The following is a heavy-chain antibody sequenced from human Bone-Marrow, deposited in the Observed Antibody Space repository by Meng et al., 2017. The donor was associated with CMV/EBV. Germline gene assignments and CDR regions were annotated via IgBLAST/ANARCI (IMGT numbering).Heavy chain of an antibody. D-gene: IGHD3-3*01. CDR1: GFTFSIFG. CDR3: AKTYYDFRSGYKGPSDY. CDR2: IRYDGSNN. Sequence: GESLKISCATSGFTFSIFGMHWVRQAPGKGLEWVAFIRYDGSNNYYADSVKGRFTISRDNSKNTLYLQMNSLRAEDTAVYHCAKTYYDFRSGYKGPSDYWGQGTLVTVSS. V-gene: IGHV3-30*02. J-gene: IGHJ4*02.